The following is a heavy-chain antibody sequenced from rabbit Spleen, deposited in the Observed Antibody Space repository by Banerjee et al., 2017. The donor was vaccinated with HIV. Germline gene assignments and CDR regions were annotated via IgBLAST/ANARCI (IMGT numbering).Heavy chain of an antibody. V-gene: IGHV1S40*01. CDR1: GFTLSSSYY. CDR2: IATGGGST. CDR3: ARAIVPWLGLTRLDL. D-gene: IGHD4-1*01. J-gene: IGHJ3*01. Sequence: QSLEESGGGLVQPGASLTLTCTASGFTLSSSYYICWVRQAPGKGLEWIGCIATGGGSTYYASWVNGRFTISKTSSTTVTLQMTSLTAADTATYFCARAIVPWLGLTRLDLWGQGTLVTVS.